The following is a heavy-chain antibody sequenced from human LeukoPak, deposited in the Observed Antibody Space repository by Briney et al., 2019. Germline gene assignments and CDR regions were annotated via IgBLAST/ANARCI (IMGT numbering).Heavy chain of an antibody. CDR2: LSYDGSNI. D-gene: IGHD6-19*01. V-gene: IGHV3-30-3*01. CDR1: GFTFSRYV. J-gene: IGHJ4*02. CDR3: ARDGPGITVTGYFDY. Sequence: PGRSLRLSCGASGFTFSRYVMHWVRQAPGKGLEWVAVLSYDGSNIYYADSVKGRFTISRDNSKNTVYLQMNSLRADDTAAYYCARDGPGITVTGYFDYWGQGTLVTVSS.